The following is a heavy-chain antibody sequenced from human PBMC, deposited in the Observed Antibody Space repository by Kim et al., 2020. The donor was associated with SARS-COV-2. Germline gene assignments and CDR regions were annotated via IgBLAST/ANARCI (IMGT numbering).Heavy chain of an antibody. J-gene: IGHJ4*02. D-gene: IGHD5-18*01. CDR2: IRGGGAIT. V-gene: IGHV3-23*01. Sequence: GGSLRLSCAASGFTFSSYAMSWVRQAPGKGLEWVSVIRGGGAITYYVDSVKGRFTISRDDSRNTLYLQMNSLRAEDTAVYYCAKECGTGGYTYGSFDHWGQGTLVTVSS. CDR1: GFTFSSYA. CDR3: AKECGTGGYTYGSFDH.